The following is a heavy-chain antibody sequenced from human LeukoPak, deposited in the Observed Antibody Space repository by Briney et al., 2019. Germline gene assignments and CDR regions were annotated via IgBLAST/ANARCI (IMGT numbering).Heavy chain of an antibody. Sequence: PSETLSLTCTVSGGSISSGNYYWSWIRQPPGKGLEWIGYIYYSGSTYYNPSLKSRVTISVDTSKNQFSLKLSSATAADTAVYYCARSVRGQLVMDYWGQGTLVTVSS. V-gene: IGHV4-30-4*01. CDR3: ARSVRGQLVMDY. J-gene: IGHJ4*02. D-gene: IGHD6-13*01. CDR2: IYYSGST. CDR1: GGSISSGNYY.